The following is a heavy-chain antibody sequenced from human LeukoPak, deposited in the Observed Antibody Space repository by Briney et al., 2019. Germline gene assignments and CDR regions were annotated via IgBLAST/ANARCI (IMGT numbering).Heavy chain of an antibody. CDR1: GFTFSSYS. D-gene: IGHD6-13*01. Sequence: GGSLRLSCAASGFTFSSYSMNWVRQAPGKGLEWVSVTYSGGRTYYADSVKGRFTISRDNSKNTLYLQMNSLRAEDTAVYYCAKDSLAAAGIWYYYYMDVWGKGTTVTVSS. CDR3: AKDSLAAAGIWYYYYMDV. V-gene: IGHV3-23*03. J-gene: IGHJ6*03. CDR2: TYSGGRT.